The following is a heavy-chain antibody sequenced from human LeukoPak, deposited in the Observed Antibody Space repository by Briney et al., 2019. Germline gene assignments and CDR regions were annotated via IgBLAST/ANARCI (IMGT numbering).Heavy chain of an antibody. CDR3: ARDTNQYSSGWYNGAFDI. CDR2: IKQDGSEK. J-gene: IGHJ3*02. Sequence: GGSLRLSRAASGFTFSSYWMSWVRQAPGKGLEWVGNIKQDGSEKYYVDSVKGRFTISRDNAKNSLYLQMNSLRAEDTAVYYCARDTNQYSSGWYNGAFDIWGQGTMVTVSS. V-gene: IGHV3-7*01. D-gene: IGHD6-19*01. CDR1: GFTFSSYW.